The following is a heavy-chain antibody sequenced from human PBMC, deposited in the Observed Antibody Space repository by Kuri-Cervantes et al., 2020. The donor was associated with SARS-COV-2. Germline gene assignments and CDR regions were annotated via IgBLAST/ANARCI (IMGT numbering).Heavy chain of an antibody. CDR2: IYYSGST. CDR1: GGSISSYY. J-gene: IGHJ4*02. CDR3: AGDILTGYFDY. D-gene: IGHD3-9*01. Sequence: SETLSLTCTVSGGSISSYYWSWIRQPPGKGLEWIGYIYYSGSTNYNPSLKSRVTISVDTSKSQFSLRLSSVTAADTAVYYCAGDILTGYFDYWGQGTLVTVSS. V-gene: IGHV4-59*12.